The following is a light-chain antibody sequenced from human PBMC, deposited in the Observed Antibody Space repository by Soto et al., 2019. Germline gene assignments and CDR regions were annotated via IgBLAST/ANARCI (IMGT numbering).Light chain of an antibody. CDR3: QQRSNWPPLT. V-gene: IGKV3-11*01. Sequence: EIVLTQSPAPLSLSPGERATLSCRASQSVSSYLAWYQQKPGQAPRLLIYDASNRATGIPARFSGSGSGTDFTLTISSLEPEDFAVYYCQQRSNWPPLTVGGGTKVEIK. J-gene: IGKJ4*01. CDR1: QSVSSY. CDR2: DAS.